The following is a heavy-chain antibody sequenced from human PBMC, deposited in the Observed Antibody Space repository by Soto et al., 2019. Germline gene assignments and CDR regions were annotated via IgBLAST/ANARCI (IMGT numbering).Heavy chain of an antibody. J-gene: IGHJ6*02. CDR3: ARLDSTHGMDV. Sequence: GESLKISCKGSGYSFTSYWIGWVRQMPGKGLEWMGSIYPGDSDTRYSPSFQGQVTISADKSISTAYRQWSSLKASDTAMYYCARLDSTHGMDVWGQGTTVTVSS. CDR2: IYPGDSDT. V-gene: IGHV5-51*01. CDR1: GYSFTSYW. D-gene: IGHD3-22*01.